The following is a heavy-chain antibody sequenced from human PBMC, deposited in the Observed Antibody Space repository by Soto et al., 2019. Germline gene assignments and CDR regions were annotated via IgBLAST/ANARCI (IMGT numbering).Heavy chain of an antibody. J-gene: IGHJ4*02. D-gene: IGHD4-17*01. CDR3: ARDSMSGRYGDYGTCYFDY. V-gene: IGHV3-21*01. CDR2: ISSSSSYI. CDR1: GLTFSSYS. Sequence: EVQLVESGGGLVKPGWSLRLSCEASGLTFSSYSMNWVRQAPGKGLEWVSSISSSSSYIYYADSVKGRFTISRDNAKNSLYLQMNSLGAEDTAMYYCARDSMSGRYGDYGTCYFDYWGQGTMVTVSS.